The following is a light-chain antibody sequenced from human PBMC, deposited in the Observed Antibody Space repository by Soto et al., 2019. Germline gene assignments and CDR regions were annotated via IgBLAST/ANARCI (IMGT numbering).Light chain of an antibody. V-gene: IGKV3-15*01. CDR2: DAT. Sequence: EIVMTQSPATLSVSPGERATLSCRASQSTSSNLDWYQHKPGQGPRLLIYDATTRATGVPARFSGSGSGTEFTLTISSLQSEEFAVYYCQQDDGWPETVGQGTKVEVK. CDR1: QSTSSN. J-gene: IGKJ1*01. CDR3: QQDDGWPET.